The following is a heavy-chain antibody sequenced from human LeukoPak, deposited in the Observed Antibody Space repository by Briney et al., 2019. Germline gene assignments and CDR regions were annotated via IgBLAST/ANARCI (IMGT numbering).Heavy chain of an antibody. CDR2: IYYSGST. CDR1: GGSISSNSYY. D-gene: IGHD3-10*01. V-gene: IGHV4-39*07. Sequence: PSETLPLNCTVSGGSISSNSYYWGWIRQPPGKGLEWIGSIYYSGSTYYNPSLKSRVTISVDTSKNQFSLKLSSVTAADTAVYYCDGSGSYYYFDYWGQGALVTVSS. J-gene: IGHJ4*02. CDR3: DGSGSYYYFDY.